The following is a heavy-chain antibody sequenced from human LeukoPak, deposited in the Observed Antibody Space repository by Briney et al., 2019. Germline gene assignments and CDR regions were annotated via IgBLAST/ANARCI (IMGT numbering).Heavy chain of an antibody. CDR3: ARDSDLGYCSGGSCNYYFDY. V-gene: IGHV4-61*01. Sequence: PSETLSLTCTVSGGSVSSGSYYGSWIRQPPGKGLEWIGYIYYSGSTNYNPSLKSRVTISVDTSKNQFSLKLSSVTAADTAVYYCARDSDLGYCSGGSCNYYFDYWGQGTLVTVSS. D-gene: IGHD2-15*01. CDR1: GGSVSSGSYY. J-gene: IGHJ4*02. CDR2: IYYSGST.